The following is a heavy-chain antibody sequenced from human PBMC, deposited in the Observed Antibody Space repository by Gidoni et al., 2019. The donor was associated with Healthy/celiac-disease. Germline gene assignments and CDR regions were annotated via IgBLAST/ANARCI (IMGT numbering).Heavy chain of an antibody. CDR3: AKDISGDYADYYYGMDV. CDR1: GFTFDDYT. CDR2: ISWDGGST. Sequence: EVQLVESGGVVVQPGGSLRLSCAASGFTFDDYTMHWVRQAPGKGLEWVSLISWDGGSTYYADSVKGRFTISRDNSKNSLYLQMNSLRTEDTALYYCAKDISGDYADYYYGMDVWGQGTTVTVSS. V-gene: IGHV3-43*01. J-gene: IGHJ6*02. D-gene: IGHD4-17*01.